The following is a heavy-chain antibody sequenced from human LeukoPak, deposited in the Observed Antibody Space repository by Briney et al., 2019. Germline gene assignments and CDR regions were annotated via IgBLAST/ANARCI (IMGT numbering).Heavy chain of an antibody. CDR1: GGSISSYY. CDR2: IYDSGST. J-gene: IGHJ3*02. D-gene: IGHD3-22*01. V-gene: IGHV4-59*01. Sequence: SETLSLTCTVSGGSISSYYWSWIRQPPGRGLEWIGYIYDSGSTNYNPSLKSRVTISVDTSKNQFSLKLSSVTAADTAVFYCASLTTADAFDIWGQGTMVTVSS. CDR3: ASLTTADAFDI.